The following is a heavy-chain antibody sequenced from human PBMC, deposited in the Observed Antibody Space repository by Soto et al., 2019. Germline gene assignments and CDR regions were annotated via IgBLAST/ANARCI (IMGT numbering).Heavy chain of an antibody. CDR3: AMAYCDDSANNYYICLGY. Sequence: GASVKVSCKASGYTFIDYYMHWVRQAPGQGLEWMGWINPSSGDTNYAQKFQGRVTMTRDTSISTAYMELSRLKSDDTAVYYCAMAYCDDSANNYYICLGYWGQGTLVTVSS. D-gene: IGHD3-22*01. CDR1: GYTFIDYY. V-gene: IGHV1-2*02. J-gene: IGHJ4*01. CDR2: INPSSGDT.